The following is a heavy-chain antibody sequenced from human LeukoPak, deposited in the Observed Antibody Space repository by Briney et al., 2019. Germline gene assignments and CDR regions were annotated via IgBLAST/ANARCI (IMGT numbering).Heavy chain of an antibody. CDR2: ISSTGSNI. J-gene: IGHJ4*02. V-gene: IGHV3-48*03. CDR3: AATYYYDGSGDY. Sequence: GGSLRLSCAASGFTLSTYEMNWVRQAPGKGLEWVSYISSTGSNIYYADSVKGRFTISRDNAKNSLYVLKIGVITHGTAVYYCAATYYYDGSGDYWGQGTMVTVCS. CDR1: GFTLSTYE. D-gene: IGHD3-22*01.